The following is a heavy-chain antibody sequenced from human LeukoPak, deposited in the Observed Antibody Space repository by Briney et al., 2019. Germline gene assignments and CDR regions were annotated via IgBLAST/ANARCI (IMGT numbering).Heavy chain of an antibody. Sequence: GASVKVSCKASGYTFTSYGISWVRQAPGQGLEWMGWINPNSGGTNYAQKLQGRVTMTRDTSISTAYMELSRLRSDDTAVYYCARALRNAEYFQHWGQGTLVTVSS. CDR3: ARALRNAEYFQH. J-gene: IGHJ1*01. V-gene: IGHV1-2*02. CDR2: INPNSGGT. CDR1: GYTFTSYG.